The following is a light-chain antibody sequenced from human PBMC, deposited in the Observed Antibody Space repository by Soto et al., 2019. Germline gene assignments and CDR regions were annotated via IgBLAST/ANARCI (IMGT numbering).Light chain of an antibody. CDR1: HSINTY. Sequence: DIQMTQSPASLSASVGDRVTISCRASHSINTYLNWYQQTPGKAPKLLIYAASTLQGGVPSRFSGSGSGTDFTLTISSLQPEAFATYSCQQGSRAPYTFGQGTKLAI. J-gene: IGKJ2*01. CDR3: QQGSRAPYT. V-gene: IGKV1-39*01. CDR2: AAS.